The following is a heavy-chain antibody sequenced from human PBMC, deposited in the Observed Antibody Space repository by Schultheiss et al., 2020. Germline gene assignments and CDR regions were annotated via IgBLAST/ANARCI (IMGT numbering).Heavy chain of an antibody. CDR3: ARQDLNDPEV. J-gene: IGHJ4*02. CDR1: GGSISSGDYY. D-gene: IGHD1-1*01. CDR2: INHSGTT. Sequence: SETLSLTCTVSGGSISSGDYYWIWIRQPPGKGLEWVGEINHSGTTNYNPSLKSRVTISVDTSRRQFSLKLKSVTAADTAVYYCARQDLNDPEVWGQGTLVTVSS. V-gene: IGHV4-39*01.